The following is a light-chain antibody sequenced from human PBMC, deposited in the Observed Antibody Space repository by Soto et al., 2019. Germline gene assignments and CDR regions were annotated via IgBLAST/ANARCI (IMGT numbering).Light chain of an antibody. CDR1: QSVSSN. Sequence: DTVTTQSPATLSVSPGERATLSCRASQSVSSNLAWYQQKPGQAPRLLIYGASTRATGIPARFSGSGSGTEFTLPISSLQSEDFAVYYCQQYNNWPPYTFGQGTKLEIK. V-gene: IGKV3-15*01. J-gene: IGKJ2*01. CDR2: GAS. CDR3: QQYNNWPPYT.